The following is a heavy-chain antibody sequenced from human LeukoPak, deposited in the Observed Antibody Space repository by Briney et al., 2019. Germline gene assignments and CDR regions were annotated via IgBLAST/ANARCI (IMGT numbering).Heavy chain of an antibody. D-gene: IGHD3-22*01. CDR2: IIPGLGII. Sequence: GSSVKVSCKASGGTFSNYTITWVRQAPGQGLEWMGRIIPGLGIINYAQKFQGRVTVTADKSTSTAYMELSSLRADDTAVYYCARALSDTSGYELAYWGQGTLVTFSS. V-gene: IGHV1-69*02. J-gene: IGHJ4*02. CDR1: GGTFSNYT. CDR3: ARALSDTSGYELAY.